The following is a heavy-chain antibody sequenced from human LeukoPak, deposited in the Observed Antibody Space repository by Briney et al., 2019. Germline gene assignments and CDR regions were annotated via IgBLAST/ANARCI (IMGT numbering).Heavy chain of an antibody. CDR1: GFTFSSYA. D-gene: IGHD3-22*01. V-gene: IGHV3-23*01. J-gene: IGHJ4*02. CDR3: TTDPFYDSAGFGF. CDR2: ITGSGDST. Sequence: GGSLRLSCAASGFTFSSYAMSWVRQAPGKGLEWVSTITGSGDSTYYADSVKGRFTISRDNSKNSLYLQMNSLRAEDTAVYYCTTDPFYDSAGFGFWGQGTLVTVS.